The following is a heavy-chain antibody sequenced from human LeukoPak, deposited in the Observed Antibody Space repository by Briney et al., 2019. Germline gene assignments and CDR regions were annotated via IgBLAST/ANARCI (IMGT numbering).Heavy chain of an antibody. J-gene: IGHJ4*02. CDR2: IRSKAYGGTT. D-gene: IGHD2-2*01. CDR1: GFTFGDYA. Sequence: GGSLRLSCTASGFTFGDYAMSWVRQAPGKGLEWVGFIRSKAYGGTTEYAASVKGRFTISRDDSKSIACLQMNSLKTEDTAVYYCTRDHSPIVVVPAAPRYWGQGTLVTVSS. CDR3: TRDHSPIVVVPAAPRY. V-gene: IGHV3-49*04.